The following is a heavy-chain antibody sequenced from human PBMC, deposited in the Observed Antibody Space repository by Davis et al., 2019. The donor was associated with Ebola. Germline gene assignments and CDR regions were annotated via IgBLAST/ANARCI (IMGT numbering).Heavy chain of an antibody. CDR3: TSDDYYDSRARDY. Sequence: GESLKISCTASGFTFGDYAMSWFRQAPGKGLEWVGFIRSKAYGGTTEYAASVKGRFTISRDDSKSIAYLQMNSLKTEDTAVYYCTSDDYYDSRARDYWGQGTLVTVSS. V-gene: IGHV3-49*03. J-gene: IGHJ4*02. CDR2: IRSKAYGGTT. CDR1: GFTFGDYA. D-gene: IGHD3-22*01.